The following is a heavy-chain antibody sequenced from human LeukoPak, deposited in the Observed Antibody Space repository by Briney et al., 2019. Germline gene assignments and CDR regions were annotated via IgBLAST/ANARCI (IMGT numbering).Heavy chain of an antibody. Sequence: SETLSLICSVSRYSISSGYYWGWIRQPPGKGLEWIGSIYHSGSAYYNPSLKSRVTISVDTSKNQFTLKMTSGTAADTAVYYCARIETYSSGWYDAFFDYWGQGTLVTVSS. D-gene: IGHD6-19*01. CDR2: IYHSGSA. CDR3: ARIETYSSGWYDAFFDY. J-gene: IGHJ4*02. V-gene: IGHV4-38-2*02. CDR1: RYSISSGYY.